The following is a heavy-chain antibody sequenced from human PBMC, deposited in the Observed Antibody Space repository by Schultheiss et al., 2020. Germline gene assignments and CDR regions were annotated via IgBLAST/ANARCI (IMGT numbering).Heavy chain of an antibody. J-gene: IGHJ6*03. CDR3: ARGRRGRWLQLRHYYYMDV. CDR2: MNPNSGNT. Sequence: ASVKVSCKAFGYTFTGYSMFWVRQAPGQGLEWMGWMNPNSGNTGYEQKFQGRVTMTTDTSTSTAYMELSSLRSEDTAVYYCARGRRGRWLQLRHYYYMDVWGKGTTVTVSS. V-gene: IGHV1-8*02. D-gene: IGHD5-24*01. CDR1: GYTFTGYS.